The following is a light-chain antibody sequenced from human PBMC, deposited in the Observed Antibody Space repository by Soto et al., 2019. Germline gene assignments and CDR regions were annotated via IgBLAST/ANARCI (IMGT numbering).Light chain of an antibody. V-gene: IGLV7-46*01. Sequence: QAVVTQEPSLTVSPGGTVTLTCGSSTGAVTSGHYPYWFQQKPGQAPRTLIYDTSNKHSWTPARFSGYLLGGKAALTLSGAQPEGEAVYYCLLSYSGAHVVFGGGTQLHVL. CDR3: LLSYSGAHVV. CDR2: DTS. CDR1: TGAVTSGHY. J-gene: IGLJ2*01.